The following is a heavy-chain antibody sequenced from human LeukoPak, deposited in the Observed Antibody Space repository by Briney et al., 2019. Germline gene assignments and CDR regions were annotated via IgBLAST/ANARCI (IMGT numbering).Heavy chain of an antibody. J-gene: IGHJ4*02. CDR1: GGTFSSYA. V-gene: IGHV1-69*04. CDR2: IIPILGIA. D-gene: IGHD2-2*01. CDR3: ARAGYCSSTSCSLDY. Sequence: SVKVSCKASGGTFSSYAISWVRQAPGQGLEWMGRIIPILGIANYAQKFQGRVTITADKSTSTAYMELSCLRSEDTAVYYCARAGYCSSTSCSLDYWGQGTLVTVSS.